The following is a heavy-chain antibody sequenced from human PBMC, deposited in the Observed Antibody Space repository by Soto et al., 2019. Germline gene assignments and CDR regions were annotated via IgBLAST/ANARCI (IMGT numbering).Heavy chain of an antibody. CDR2: VYYTGTT. Sequence: SETLSLTCAVHGGSFSGYYWRWSRQPPGQGLEWVGYVYYTGTTTYNPSLKSRVTVSLDTSKNQFSLNLRSVTAADTAVYYCARIGGYSQGFDRWGEGTLVTGS. CDR3: ARIGGYSQGFDR. D-gene: IGHD3-22*01. V-gene: IGHV4-59*08. J-gene: IGHJ4*01. CDR1: GGSFSGYY.